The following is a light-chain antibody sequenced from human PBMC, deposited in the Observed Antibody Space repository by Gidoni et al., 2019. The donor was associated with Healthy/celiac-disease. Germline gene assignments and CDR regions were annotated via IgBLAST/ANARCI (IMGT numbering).Light chain of an antibody. CDR2: SNN. V-gene: IGLV1-44*01. CDR1: SSHIGSNT. CDR3: AAWDDSLNVV. J-gene: IGLJ2*01. Sequence: QSVLTQPPPASVTPGQRVTISCSGSSSHIGSNTVNWYQQLPGTAPKLLLYSNNQPPSGVPDRFSGSKSGTSASLAISGLQSEDEADYYCAAWDDSLNVVFGGGTKLTVL.